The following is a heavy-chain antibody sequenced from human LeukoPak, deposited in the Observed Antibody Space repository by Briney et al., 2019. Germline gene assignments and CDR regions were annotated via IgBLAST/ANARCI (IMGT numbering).Heavy chain of an antibody. J-gene: IGHJ4*01. CDR3: ARAGGSGTVDY. CDR1: GITVSSNY. D-gene: IGHD3-10*01. V-gene: IGHV3-48*04. Sequence: GGSLRLSCAASGITVSSNYMSWVRQAPGKGLEWVSYISSSSSTIYYADSVKGRFTISRDNAKNSPYLQMNSLRAEDTAVHYCARAGGSGTVDYWGHGALVTVSS. CDR2: ISSSSSTI.